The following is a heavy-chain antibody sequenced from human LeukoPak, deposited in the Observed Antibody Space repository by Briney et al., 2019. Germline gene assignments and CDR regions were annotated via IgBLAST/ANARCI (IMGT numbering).Heavy chain of an antibody. D-gene: IGHD4-23*01. CDR1: GYTLTELS. CDR3: ATVALDGGYSIAFDI. CDR2: FDPEDGET. Sequence: ASVKVSCKVSGYTLTELSMHWVRQAPGKGLEWIGGFDPEDGETIYAQKFQGRVTMTEDTSTDTAYMELSSLRSEDTAVYYCATVALDGGYSIAFDIWGQGTMVTVSS. J-gene: IGHJ3*02. V-gene: IGHV1-24*01.